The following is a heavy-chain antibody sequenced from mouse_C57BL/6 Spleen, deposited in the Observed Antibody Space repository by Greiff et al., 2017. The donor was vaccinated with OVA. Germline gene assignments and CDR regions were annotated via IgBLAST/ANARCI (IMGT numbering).Heavy chain of an antibody. CDR3: ATNWVYAMDY. CDR2: ISSGSSTI. CDR1: GFTFSDYG. J-gene: IGHJ4*01. D-gene: IGHD4-1*01. Sequence: EVQVVESGGGLVKPGGSLKLSCAASGFTFSDYGMHWVRQAPEKGLEWVAYISSGSSTIYYADTVKGRFTISRDNAKNTLFLQMTSLRSEDTAMYYCATNWVYAMDYWGQGTSVTVSS. V-gene: IGHV5-17*01.